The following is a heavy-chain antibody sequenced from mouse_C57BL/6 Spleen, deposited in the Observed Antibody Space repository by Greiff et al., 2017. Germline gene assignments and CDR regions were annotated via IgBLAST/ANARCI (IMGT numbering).Heavy chain of an antibody. V-gene: IGHV1-82*01. Sequence: QVTLKESGPELVKPGASVKISCKASGYAFSSSWMNWVKQRPGKGLEWIGRIYPGDGDTNYNGKFKGKATLTADKSSSTAYMQLSSLTSEDSAVYFCARNVPRYFDVWGTGTTVTVSS. CDR2: IYPGDGDT. CDR1: GYAFSSSW. CDR3: ARNVPRYFDV. J-gene: IGHJ1*03.